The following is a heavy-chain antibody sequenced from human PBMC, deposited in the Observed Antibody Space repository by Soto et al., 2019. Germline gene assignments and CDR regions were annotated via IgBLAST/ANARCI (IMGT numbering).Heavy chain of an antibody. CDR1: GGSISSGGYY. V-gene: IGHV4-39*01. Sequence: PSETLSLTCTVSGGSISSGGYYWGWIRQPPGKGLEWIGSIYYSGSTYYNPSLKSRVTISVDTSKNQFSLKLSSVTAADTAVYNCARRTVVSDYYYYGMDVWGQGTTVTVSS. J-gene: IGHJ6*02. D-gene: IGHD2-15*01. CDR2: IYYSGST. CDR3: ARRTVVSDYYYYGMDV.